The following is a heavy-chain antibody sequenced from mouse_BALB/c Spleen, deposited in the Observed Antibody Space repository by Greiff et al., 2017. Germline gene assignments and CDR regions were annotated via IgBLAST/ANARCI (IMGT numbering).Heavy chain of an antibody. J-gene: IGHJ2*01. CDR1: GYTFTSYT. CDR3: ARFPLLLRYFDY. V-gene: IGHV1-4*02. D-gene: IGHD1-1*01. CDR2: INPSSGYT. Sequence: VQLQQSAAELARPGASVKMSCKASGYTFTSYTMHWVKQRPGQGLEWIGYINPSSGYTEYNQKFKDKTTLTADKSSSTAYMQLSSLTSEDSAVYYCARFPLLLRYFDYWGQGTTLTVSS.